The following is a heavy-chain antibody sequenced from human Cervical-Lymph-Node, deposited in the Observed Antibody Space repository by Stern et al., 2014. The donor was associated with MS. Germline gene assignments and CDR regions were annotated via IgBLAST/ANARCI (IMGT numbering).Heavy chain of an antibody. CDR3: ARGGLAAAPFDP. V-gene: IGHV4-59*01. CDR2: IYYSGST. J-gene: IGHJ5*02. Sequence: QVQLQESGPGLVKPSETLSLTCTVSGGSISSYYWSWIRQHPGKGLEWIGYIYYSGSTNYNPSLKSRVTISVDTSKNQFSLKLSSVTAADTAVYYCARGGLAAAPFDPWAQGTLVTVSS. D-gene: IGHD6-13*01. CDR1: GGSISSYY.